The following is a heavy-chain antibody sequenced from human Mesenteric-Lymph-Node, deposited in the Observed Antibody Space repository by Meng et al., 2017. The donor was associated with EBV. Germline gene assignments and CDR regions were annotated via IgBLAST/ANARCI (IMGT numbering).Heavy chain of an antibody. CDR2: IYYSGST. D-gene: IGHD3-3*01. CDR3: ARGPDFDFWSGYLDY. CDR1: GGSISSYY. Sequence: QVQLEESGPGLVKPSETLSLTCTVSGGSISSYYWSWIRQPPGKGLEWIGYIYYSGSTNYNPSLKSRVTISVDTSKNQFSLKLSSVTAADTAVYYCARGPDFDFWSGYLDYWGQGTLVTVSS. J-gene: IGHJ4*02. V-gene: IGHV4-59*12.